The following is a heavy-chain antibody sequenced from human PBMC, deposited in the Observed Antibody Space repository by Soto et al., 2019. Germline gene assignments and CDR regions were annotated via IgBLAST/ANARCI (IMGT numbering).Heavy chain of an antibody. V-gene: IGHV1-18*04. CDR3: ARDNGYFDV. J-gene: IGHJ4*02. CDR1: GYTFSSYS. CDR2: ISTYSGNT. D-gene: IGHD2-8*01. Sequence: QIQMVQSGAEVKQPGASVKISCKTSGYTFSSYSINWVRQAPGQGLEWMAWISTYSGNTHYAERVQGRVTVTLDKSARTAFMEMWGLTSDDTAVYFCARDNGYFDVWGQGTLVTVSS.